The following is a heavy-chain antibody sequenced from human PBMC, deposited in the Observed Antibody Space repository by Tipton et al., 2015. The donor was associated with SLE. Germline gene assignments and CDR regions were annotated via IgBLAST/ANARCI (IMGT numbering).Heavy chain of an antibody. Sequence: LRLSCTVSGGSINNSYYYWAWIRQPPGKGLEWIGSIYYSGSTFNNPSLKSRVTISVDTSKNQFSLQLTSVTAADTAIYYCARESFTNDFYYYMDVWGKGTTVTVSS. CDR2: IYYSGST. J-gene: IGHJ6*03. CDR1: GGSINNSYYY. D-gene: IGHD2-8*01. CDR3: ARESFTNDFYYYMDV. V-gene: IGHV4-39*07.